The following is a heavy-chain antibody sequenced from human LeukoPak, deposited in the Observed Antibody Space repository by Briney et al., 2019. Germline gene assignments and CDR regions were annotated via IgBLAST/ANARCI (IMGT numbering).Heavy chain of an antibody. V-gene: IGHV3-23*01. CDR2: ITNSANYK. CDR3: AKLGDCSSSSCYPRTPIDY. CDR1: GFTFSDYY. Sequence: GGSLRLSCAASGFTFSDYYMSWIRQAPGKGLEWVSAITNSANYKYYADSVKGRFTISRDNSKNTLYLQMNSLRAEDTAVYYCAKLGDCSSSSCYPRTPIDYWGQGTLVTVSS. D-gene: IGHD2-2*01. J-gene: IGHJ4*02.